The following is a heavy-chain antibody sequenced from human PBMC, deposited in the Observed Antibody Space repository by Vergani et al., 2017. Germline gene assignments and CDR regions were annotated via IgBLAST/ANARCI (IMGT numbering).Heavy chain of an antibody. CDR1: GYTFPDHY. Sequence: EVQLVQSGAEVKKPGATMKISCKVSGYTFPDHYMHWVKQAPGKGLKWMGLVDPEDGETIYAEKFKGRVTIAADTSTDTAHLELSSLRSEDTAVYYCATPQTVTTGGMEVWGQGTTVIVSS. D-gene: IGHD4-17*01. J-gene: IGHJ6*02. V-gene: IGHV1-69-2*01. CDR3: ATPQTVTTGGMEV. CDR2: VDPEDGET.